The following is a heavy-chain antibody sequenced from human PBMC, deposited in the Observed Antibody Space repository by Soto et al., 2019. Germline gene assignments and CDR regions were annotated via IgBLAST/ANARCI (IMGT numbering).Heavy chain of an antibody. D-gene: IGHD1-1*01. J-gene: IGHJ4*02. CDR2: INAGNGNT. V-gene: IGHV1-3*01. CDR3: ARNAVGTYHFDY. CDR1: EYTFTSYA. Sequence: QVQLVQSGAEVKKPGASVKVCCKASEYTFTSYAMHWVRQAPGQRLEWMGWINAGNGNTKYSQKFQGRVTITRDTSASTAYMELSSLISEDTAVYYCARNAVGTYHFDYWGQGTLVTVSS.